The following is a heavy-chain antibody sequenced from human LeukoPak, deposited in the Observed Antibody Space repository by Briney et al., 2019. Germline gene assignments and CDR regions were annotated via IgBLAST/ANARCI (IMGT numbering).Heavy chain of an antibody. CDR3: ATMIRGVIKYYYYYMDV. D-gene: IGHD3-10*01. Sequence: SVKVSCKASGGTFINYALSWVRQAPGQGLEWMGGIVPFGSANYAQKFQDRVTITTDESTSTAYMELSSLRSEDTAVYYCATMIRGVIKYYYYYMDVWGEGTTVTVSS. CDR1: GGTFINYA. V-gene: IGHV1-69*05. CDR2: IVPFGSA. J-gene: IGHJ6*03.